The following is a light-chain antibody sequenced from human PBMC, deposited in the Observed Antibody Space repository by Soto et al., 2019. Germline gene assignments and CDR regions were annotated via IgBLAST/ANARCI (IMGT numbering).Light chain of an antibody. CDR3: SSYTSSSTLGV. V-gene: IGLV2-14*03. CDR1: SSDVGHYDY. J-gene: IGLJ1*01. CDR2: AVS. Sequence: QSALTQPASVSGSPGQSITISCTGTSSDVGHYDYVSWYQQHPGKAPKLMIYAVSSRPSGVSNRFSGSKSGNTASLTISGLQAEDEADYYCSSYTSSSTLGVFGTGTKLTVL.